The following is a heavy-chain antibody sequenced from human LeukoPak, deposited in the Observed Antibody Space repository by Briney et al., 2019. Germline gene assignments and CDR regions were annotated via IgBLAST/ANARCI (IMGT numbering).Heavy chain of an antibody. CDR2: INHSGST. CDR3: ARGGHCSSTSCYRPPTYYYYGMDV. Sequence: SETLSLTCAVYGGSFSGYYWSWIRQPPGKGLEWIGEINHSGSTNYNPSLRSRVTISVDTSKNQFSLKLSSVTAADTAVYYCARGGHCSSTSCYRPPTYYYYGMDVWGQGTTVTVSS. D-gene: IGHD2-2*02. J-gene: IGHJ6*02. V-gene: IGHV4-34*01. CDR1: GGSFSGYY.